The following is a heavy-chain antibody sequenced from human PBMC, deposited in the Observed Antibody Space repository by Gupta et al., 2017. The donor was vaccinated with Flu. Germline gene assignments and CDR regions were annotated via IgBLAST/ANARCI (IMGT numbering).Heavy chain of an antibody. V-gene: IGHV3-9*01. CDR2: IILNSGSI. CDR3: SKGGGSGWSRHGLNWFGT. D-gene: IGHD6-19*01. Sequence: EVQLVESGGGLAQAGRSLRLSCAASGFPFVCYAMHWARQVPGQGLGGGSGIILNSGSIKFGYSVKWRFTISRDNDQNSRYLQMNSLIPEDSALYYCSKGGGSGWSRHGLNWFGTWGQGTLVTVSS. J-gene: IGHJ5*02. CDR1: GFPFVCYA.